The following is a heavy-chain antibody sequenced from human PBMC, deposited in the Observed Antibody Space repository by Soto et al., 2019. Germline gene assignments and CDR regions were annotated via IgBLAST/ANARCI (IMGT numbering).Heavy chain of an antibody. J-gene: IGHJ4*02. CDR1: GGSFSGYY. V-gene: IGHV4-34*01. CDR3: ARERYSYGWGYFDY. CDR2: INHSGST. D-gene: IGHD5-18*01. Sequence: LTCAVYGGSFSGYYWSWIRQPPGKGLEWIGEINHSGSTNYNPSLKSRVTISVDTSKNQFSLKLSSVTAADTAVYYCARERYSYGWGYFDYWGQGTLVTVSS.